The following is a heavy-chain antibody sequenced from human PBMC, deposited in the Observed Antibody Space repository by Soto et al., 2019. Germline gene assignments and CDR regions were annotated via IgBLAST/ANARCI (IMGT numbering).Heavy chain of an antibody. Sequence: SETLSLTCAVSGGSISSSNWWSWVRQPPGKGLEWIGEIYHSGSTNYNPSLKSRVTISVDKSKNQFSLKLSSVTAADTAVYYCAGSIAAAHPNPHYYYGMDVWGQGTTVTVSS. CDR3: AGSIAAAHPNPHYYYGMDV. CDR2: IYHSGST. J-gene: IGHJ6*02. D-gene: IGHD6-13*01. CDR1: GGSISSSNW. V-gene: IGHV4-4*02.